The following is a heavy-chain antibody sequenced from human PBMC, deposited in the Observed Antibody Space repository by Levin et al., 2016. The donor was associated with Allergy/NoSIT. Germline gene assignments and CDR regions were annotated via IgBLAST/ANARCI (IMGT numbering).Heavy chain of an antibody. CDR3: ARGVYSSRGDY. CDR1: GGSFSGYY. D-gene: IGHD6-13*01. V-gene: IGHV4-34*01. J-gene: IGHJ4*02. Sequence: SETLSLTCAVYGGSFSGYYWSWIRQPPGKGLEWIGEINHSGSTNYNPSLKSRITISVDTSKNQFSLKLSSVTAADTAVYYCARGVYSSRGDYWGQGTLVTVSS. CDR2: INHSGST.